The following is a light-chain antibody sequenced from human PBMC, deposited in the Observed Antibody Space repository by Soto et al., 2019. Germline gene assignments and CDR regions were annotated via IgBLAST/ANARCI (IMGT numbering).Light chain of an antibody. CDR2: GAS. CDR1: QSVSSSY. CDR3: QQYGTPVT. V-gene: IGKV3-20*01. Sequence: ETVLTQSPGTLSLSPGERATLSCRASQSVSSSYLGWYQQKPGQAPRLLIYGASSRATGIPDRFSGSGSGTDFTLTISRLEPEDFAVYYCQQYGTPVTFGQGTKVEIK. J-gene: IGKJ1*01.